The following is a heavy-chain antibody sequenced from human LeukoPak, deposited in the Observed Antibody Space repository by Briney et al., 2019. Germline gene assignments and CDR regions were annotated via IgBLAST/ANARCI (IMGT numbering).Heavy chain of an antibody. CDR2: IYTGGST. CDR3: ATKME. Sequence: GWSLALDRAAARVTGSGKDLISVGQASGKGLEWVSVIYTGGSTYYADSVKGRFTISRDNSKNTLYLQMNSLRAEDTAVYYCATKMEWGHGTLVTVSS. CDR1: RVTGSGKD. V-gene: IGHV3-53*01. J-gene: IGHJ4*01. D-gene: IGHD5-24*01.